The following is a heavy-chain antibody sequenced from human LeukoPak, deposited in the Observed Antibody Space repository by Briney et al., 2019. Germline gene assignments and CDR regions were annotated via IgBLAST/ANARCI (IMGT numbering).Heavy chain of an antibody. Sequence: GESLKISCKGSGYSFSNYWIGWVRQMPGKGLEWMGIVYPGDSDTRYSPSFQGQVTISADKSISTAYLQWSSLKASDTAMYYCARHYYDYVWGSYGIDYWGQGTLVTVSS. CDR3: ARHYYDYVWGSYGIDY. J-gene: IGHJ4*02. CDR2: VYPGDSDT. V-gene: IGHV5-51*01. CDR1: GYSFSNYW. D-gene: IGHD3-16*01.